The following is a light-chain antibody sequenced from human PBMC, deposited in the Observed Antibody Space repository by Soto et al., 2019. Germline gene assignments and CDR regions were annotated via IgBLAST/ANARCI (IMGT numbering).Light chain of an antibody. J-gene: IGLJ3*02. Sequence: QSALTQPASVSGSPGQSITISCTGTSSDVGRYNFVYWYQQHPGKAPKVMIYEGTKRPSGVSNRFSGSKSGNTASLTISGIQAEDEADYYCCSYAGSSTWMFGGGTKLTVL. CDR2: EGT. CDR1: SSDVGRYNF. CDR3: CSYAGSSTWM. V-gene: IGLV2-23*01.